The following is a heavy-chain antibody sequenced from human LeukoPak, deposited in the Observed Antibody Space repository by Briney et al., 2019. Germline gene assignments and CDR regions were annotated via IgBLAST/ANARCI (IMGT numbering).Heavy chain of an antibody. Sequence: PGGSLRLSCAASGFTFSSYEMNWVRQAPGKGLEWVANIKEDGSEKYYVDSVKGRFTISRDNAKNSLYLQMNSLRAEDTAVYYCAREAAAGTISSVDAFDIWGQGTMVTVSS. CDR3: AREAAAGTISSVDAFDI. CDR1: GFTFSSYE. J-gene: IGHJ3*02. V-gene: IGHV3-7*01. CDR2: IKEDGSEK. D-gene: IGHD6-13*01.